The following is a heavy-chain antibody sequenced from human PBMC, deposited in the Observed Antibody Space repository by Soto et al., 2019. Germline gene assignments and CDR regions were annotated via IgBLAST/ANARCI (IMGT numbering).Heavy chain of an antibody. V-gene: IGHV1-69*08. J-gene: IGHJ6*03. CDR1: GAAFSNYT. CDR3: ASGKSQMSQDRMGFYYYMDV. Sequence: QVQLVQSGADVKKPGSSVKISCTASGAAFSNYTFTWVRRAPGQGLEWVGRVIPLLDASNYAEKFQDRGTISADRSTSTVYMEVSGLGSEDSAIYYCASGKSQMSQDRMGFYYYMDVWGKGTTVTVSS. D-gene: IGHD1-1*01. CDR2: VIPLLDAS.